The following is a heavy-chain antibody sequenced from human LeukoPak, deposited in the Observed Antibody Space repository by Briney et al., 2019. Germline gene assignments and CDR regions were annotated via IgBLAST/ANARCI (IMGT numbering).Heavy chain of an antibody. CDR3: ARATSPAGSGWYSGYHIDY. Sequence: PSETLSLTCTVSGGSISSYYWSWIRQPPGRGLEWIGYIYYSGSTNYNPSLKSRVTISVDTSKNQFSLKLSSVTAADTAVYYCARATSPAGSGWYSGYHIDYWGQGTLVTVSS. CDR2: IYYSGST. J-gene: IGHJ4*02. CDR1: GGSISSYY. V-gene: IGHV4-59*01. D-gene: IGHD6-19*01.